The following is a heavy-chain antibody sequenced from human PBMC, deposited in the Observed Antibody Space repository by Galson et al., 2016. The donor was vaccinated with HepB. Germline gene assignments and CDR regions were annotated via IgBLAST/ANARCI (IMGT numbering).Heavy chain of an antibody. V-gene: IGHV1-69*06. CDR2: IIPIFGTA. D-gene: IGHD6-19*01. CDR3: ARGYTSGWYWFDP. CDR1: GGTSSIYA. Sequence: SVKVSCKASGGTSSIYAISWVRQAPGQGLEWMGGIIPIFGTANYAQKFQGRVTITADKSTSTAYMELTSLRSEDTAVCYCARGYTSGWYWFDPWGQGTLVTVSS. J-gene: IGHJ5*02.